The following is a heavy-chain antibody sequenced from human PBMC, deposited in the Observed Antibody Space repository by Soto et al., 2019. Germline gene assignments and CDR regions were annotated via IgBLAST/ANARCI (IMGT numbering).Heavy chain of an antibody. J-gene: IGHJ6*03. CDR2: IYYSGST. CDR3: ARAPGDILTGYSPSVYYYYYMDV. D-gene: IGHD3-9*01. CDR1: GGSISSYY. Sequence: SETLSLTCTVSGGSISSYYWSWIRQPPGKGLEWIGYIYYSGSTNYNPSLKSRVTISVDTSKNQFSLKLSSVTAADTAVYYCARAPGDILTGYSPSVYYYYYMDVWGKGTTVTVS. V-gene: IGHV4-59*08.